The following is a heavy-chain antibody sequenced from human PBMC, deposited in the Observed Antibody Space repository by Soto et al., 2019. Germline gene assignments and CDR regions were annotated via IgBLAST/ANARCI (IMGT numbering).Heavy chain of an antibody. J-gene: IGHJ4*02. CDR2: ISYDGNSK. CDR1: GFTFRSYG. V-gene: IGHV3-30*18. Sequence: QVQLVESGGGVVQPGRSLRLSCAASGFTFRSYGMHWVRQAPGKGLVWVAVISYDGNSKYYAHSVKSPFTITRDNSKNTLDRQMNSLSAEDTAVYDCAKEINTGSDYLGSGSFDYCGQGTPVTVSS. D-gene: IGHD1-26*01. CDR3: AKEINTGSDYLGSGSFDY.